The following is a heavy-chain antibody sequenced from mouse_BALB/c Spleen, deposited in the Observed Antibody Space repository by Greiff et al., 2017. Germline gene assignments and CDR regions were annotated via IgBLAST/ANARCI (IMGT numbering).Heavy chain of an antibody. CDR2: IYPGDGDT. V-gene: IGHV1-87*01. Sequence: QVQLQQSGAELARPGASVKLSCKASGYTFTSYWMQWVKQRPGQGLEWIGAIYPGDGDTRYTQKFKGKATLTADKSSSTAYMQLSSLASEDSAVYYCALGYSDYWGQGTTLTVSS. CDR3: ALGYSDY. CDR1: GYTFTSYW. J-gene: IGHJ2*01. D-gene: IGHD2-3*01.